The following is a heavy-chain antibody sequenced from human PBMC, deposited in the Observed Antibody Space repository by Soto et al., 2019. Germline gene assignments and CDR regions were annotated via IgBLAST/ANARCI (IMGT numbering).Heavy chain of an antibody. V-gene: IGHV1-2*04. CDR2: INPNSGGT. J-gene: IGHJ3*02. D-gene: IGHD3-22*01. CDR3: ARDAAGSYYDSSGYYPNRAFDI. CDR1: VYTFNGYY. Sequence: SVTVSCKPSVYTFNGYYMQWVRQAHGQGREWMGWINPNSGGTNYAQKFQGWVTMTRDTSISTAYMELSRLRSDDTAVYYCARDAAGSYYDSSGYYPNRAFDIWGQGTMVTVSS.